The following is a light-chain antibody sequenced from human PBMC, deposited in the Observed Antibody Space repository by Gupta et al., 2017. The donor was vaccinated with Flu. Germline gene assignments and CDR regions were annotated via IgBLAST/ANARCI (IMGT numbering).Light chain of an antibody. CDR2: GAS. Sequence: EIVMTQSPATLSVSPGERDTLSCRASQSVSSNLAWYQQKPGQAPRLLIYGASNRATGIPARFSGSGSGKEFTLTISSLQSEDFAVYYCQQYNNWPWTFGQGTKVEIK. V-gene: IGKV3-15*01. CDR1: QSVSSN. CDR3: QQYNNWPWT. J-gene: IGKJ1*01.